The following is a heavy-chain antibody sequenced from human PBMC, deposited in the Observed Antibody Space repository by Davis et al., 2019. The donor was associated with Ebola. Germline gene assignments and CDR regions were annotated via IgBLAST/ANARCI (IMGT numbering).Heavy chain of an antibody. J-gene: IGHJ6*03. D-gene: IGHD6-25*01. CDR3: AKDLDGSGFNGKFYYYYMDV. CDR1: GFTFSSYS. CDR2: ISNDGTNK. V-gene: IGHV3-30*18. Sequence: PGGSLRLSCAASGFTFSSYSMNWVRQAPGKGLEWVAVISNDGTNKNYGDSVKGRFTVSRDNSASTLYLQMDRLRPEDTAVYYCAKDLDGSGFNGKFYYYYMDVWGKGTTVTVSS.